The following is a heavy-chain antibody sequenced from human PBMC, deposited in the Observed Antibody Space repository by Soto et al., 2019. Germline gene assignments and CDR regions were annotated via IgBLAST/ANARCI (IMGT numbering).Heavy chain of an antibody. J-gene: IGHJ6*02. CDR2: INPKSGGT. CDR1: GYSFTDYH. D-gene: IGHD2-8*01. V-gene: IGHV1-2*04. CDR3: ARGHSTDCSNGVCSFFYNHEMDV. Sequence: QVQLVQSGAEVKKPGASVRVSCKASGYSFTDYHIHWVRQAPGQGLEWLGRINPKSGGTSTAQKFQGSVTTTRDRSISTVYRELTRLRSDDTAVYFCARGHSTDCSNGVCSFFYNHEMDVWGQGTPVTVSS.